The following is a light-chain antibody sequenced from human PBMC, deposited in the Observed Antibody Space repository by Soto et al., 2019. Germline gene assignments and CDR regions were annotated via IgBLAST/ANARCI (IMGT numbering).Light chain of an antibody. J-gene: IGLJ2*01. V-gene: IGLV2-8*01. CDR1: SSDVGGYNF. Sequence: QSALTQPPSASGSPGQSVTISCTGTSSDVGGYNFVSWYQQHPGKAPKVMIYEVSKRSSGVPDRCSGFKSGNTASLTVSGLQAEDEADYYCCSYADTNNLIFGGGTKLTVL. CDR3: CSYADTNNLI. CDR2: EVS.